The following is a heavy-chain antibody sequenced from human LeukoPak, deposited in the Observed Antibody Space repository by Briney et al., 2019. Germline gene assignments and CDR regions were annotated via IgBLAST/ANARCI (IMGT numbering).Heavy chain of an antibody. CDR3: AREVVRGVEIDY. J-gene: IGHJ4*02. CDR1: GGAVSSRSYY. V-gene: IGHV4-61*01. D-gene: IGHD3-10*01. Sequence: SETLSLTCTVSGGAVSSRSYYWSWIRQPPGKGLGWIGYIYYSGSTNYNPSLKSRVTISVDTSKSQFSLKLSSVTAADTAVYFCAREVVRGVEIDYWGQGTLVTVSS. CDR2: IYYSGST.